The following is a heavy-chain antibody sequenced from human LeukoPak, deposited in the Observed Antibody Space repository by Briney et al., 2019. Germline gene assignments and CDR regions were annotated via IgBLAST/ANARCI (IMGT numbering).Heavy chain of an antibody. D-gene: IGHD5-18*01. V-gene: IGHV3-23*01. CDR2: ISGNGGST. CDR1: GFTFSSYE. J-gene: IGHJ4*02. Sequence: GGSLRLSCAASGFTFSSYEMNWVRQAPGTGLEWVSAISGNGGSTYYADSVKGRFTISRDNSKNTLSLQMNSLRAEDTAVYYCAKGIELWLTYFDHWGQGTLVTASS. CDR3: AKGIELWLTYFDH.